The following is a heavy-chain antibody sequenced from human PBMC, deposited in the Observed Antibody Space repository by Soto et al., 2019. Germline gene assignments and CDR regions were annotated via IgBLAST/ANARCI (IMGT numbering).Heavy chain of an antibody. V-gene: IGHV3-9*01. D-gene: IGHD1-1*01. CDR1: GFTFNDYA. CDR3: AKDSHWSLDY. Sequence: EVQLVESGGNLVQPGRSLRLSCATSGFTFNDYAMHWVRQAPGKGLEWISSINENSGSLDYADSVRGRFTISRDNAKNSLYLQMNSLRTEDTALYYCAKDSHWSLDYWGQGTLVTVSS. CDR2: INENSGSL. J-gene: IGHJ4*02.